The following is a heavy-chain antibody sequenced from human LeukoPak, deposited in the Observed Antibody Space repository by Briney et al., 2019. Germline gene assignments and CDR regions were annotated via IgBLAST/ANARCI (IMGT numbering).Heavy chain of an antibody. CDR3: ARDSNHRGGYDAFDF. Sequence: GGSLRLSCAASGFTFSGYWMTWVRQAPGKGLEWVANIKGDESKKYYVDSVKGRFTISRDNAKNSLYLQMNSLRAEDTAVYYCARDSNHRGGYDAFDFWGQGTLVTVSS. J-gene: IGHJ3*01. V-gene: IGHV3-7*01. D-gene: IGHD3-10*01. CDR1: GFTFSGYW. CDR2: IKGDESKK.